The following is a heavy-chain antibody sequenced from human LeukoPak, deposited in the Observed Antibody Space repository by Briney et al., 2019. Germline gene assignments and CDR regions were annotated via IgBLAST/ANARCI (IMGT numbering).Heavy chain of an antibody. CDR2: IYTSGST. J-gene: IGHJ6*03. CDR3: ARHPPEHRSIAARPKGDYYYYMDV. D-gene: IGHD6-6*01. V-gene: IGHV4-4*09. Sequence: SETLSLTCTVSGGSISSYYWSWIRQPPGKGLEWIGYIYTSGSTNYNPSLKGRVTISVDTSKNQFSLKLSSVTAADTAVYYCARHPPEHRSIAARPKGDYYYYMDVWGKGTTVTVSS. CDR1: GGSISSYY.